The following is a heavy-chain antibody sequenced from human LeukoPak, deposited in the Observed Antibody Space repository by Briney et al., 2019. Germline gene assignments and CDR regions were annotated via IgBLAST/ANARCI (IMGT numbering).Heavy chain of an antibody. CDR1: GGSISSYY. V-gene: IGHV4-4*07. Sequence: SETLSLTCTVSGGSISSYYWSWIRQPAGKGLEWIGRIYTSGSTNYNPSLKSRVTMSVDTSKNQFSLKLSSVTAADTAVYYCASSAATGTSGWFDPWGQGTLVTVSS. CDR3: ASSAATGTSGWFDP. D-gene: IGHD6-13*01. J-gene: IGHJ5*02. CDR2: IYTSGST.